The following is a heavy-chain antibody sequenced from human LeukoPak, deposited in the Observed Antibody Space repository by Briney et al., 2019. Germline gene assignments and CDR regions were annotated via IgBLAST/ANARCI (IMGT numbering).Heavy chain of an antibody. Sequence: PGGSLRLSCAASGFTFSSYAMTWVRQAPGKGLEWVSTISGSGGSTYYADSVKGRFTISRDNSKNTLYLQMNSLRAEDTAVYYYAKDSSYSSSSHFDYWGQGTLVTVSS. J-gene: IGHJ4*02. V-gene: IGHV3-23*01. D-gene: IGHD6-6*01. CDR3: AKDSSYSSSSHFDY. CDR2: ISGSGGST. CDR1: GFTFSSYA.